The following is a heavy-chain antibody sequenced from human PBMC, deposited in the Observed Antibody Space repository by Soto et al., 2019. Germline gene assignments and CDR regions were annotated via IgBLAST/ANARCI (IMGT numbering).Heavy chain of an antibody. CDR1: GGSISSGGYY. V-gene: IGHV4-31*03. Sequence: SETLSLTCTVSGGSISSGGYYWSWIRQHPGKGLEWIGYIYYSGSTYYNPSLKSRVTISVDTSKNQFSLKLSSVTAADTAVYYCARGRYYYGSGSYDGPSVWFDPWGQGTLVTVSS. CDR3: ARGRYYYGSGSYDGPSVWFDP. CDR2: IYYSGST. D-gene: IGHD3-10*01. J-gene: IGHJ5*02.